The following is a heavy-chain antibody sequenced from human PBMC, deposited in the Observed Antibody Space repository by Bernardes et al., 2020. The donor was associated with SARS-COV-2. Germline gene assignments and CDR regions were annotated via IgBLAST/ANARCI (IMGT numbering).Heavy chain of an antibody. CDR2: TVVVSGNT. J-gene: IGHJ3*01. V-gene: IGHV1-58*01. D-gene: IGHD3-16*01. Sequence: SVKVSCKASGFSFDNSAVQWVRQARGEGLEWIGWTVVVSGNTKNAQKFQDRVIITRDMSTSTIYMEMRSLRSEDTAMYYCAATRGGAFDVWGQGTMVTVSS. CDR1: GFSFDNSA. CDR3: AATRGGAFDV.